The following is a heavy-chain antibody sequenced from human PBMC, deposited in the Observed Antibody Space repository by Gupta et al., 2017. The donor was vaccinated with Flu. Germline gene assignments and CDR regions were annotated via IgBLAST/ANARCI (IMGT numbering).Heavy chain of an antibody. V-gene: IGHV4-59*01. CDR2: IYNSGST. Sequence: QVQLQESGPGLVKPSETLSLTCTVSGGSISSYCWSWIRQPPGKGLEWLGYIYNSGSTKYNPSLKSRVTISVDTSKNQFSLTLTSVTAADTAVYFCARAFGHFDSSGYYYARHSWFDPWGQGTLATVSS. CDR1: GGSISSYC. CDR3: ARAFGHFDSSGYYYARHSWFDP. D-gene: IGHD3-22*01. J-gene: IGHJ5*02.